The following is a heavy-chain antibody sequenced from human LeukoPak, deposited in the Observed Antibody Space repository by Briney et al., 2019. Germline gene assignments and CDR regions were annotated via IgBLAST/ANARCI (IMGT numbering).Heavy chain of an antibody. CDR2: ISYDGSNK. Sequence: GRSLRLSCEASGFTFSSYAMHWVRQAPGKGLGWVAVISYDGSNKYYADSVMGRFTISRDTSKNTLYLQMNSLRAEDTAVYYCASEKQNYYAGGDYFDYWGQGTLVTVSS. J-gene: IGHJ4*02. V-gene: IGHV3-30*11. CDR3: ASEKQNYYAGGDYFDY. CDR1: GFTFSSYA. D-gene: IGHD3-10*01.